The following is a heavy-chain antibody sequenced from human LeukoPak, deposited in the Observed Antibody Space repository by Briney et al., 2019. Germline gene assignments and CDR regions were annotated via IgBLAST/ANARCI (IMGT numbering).Heavy chain of an antibody. CDR3: ARSNVVGATTFDY. D-gene: IGHD1-26*01. CDR2: IYYSGST. J-gene: IGHJ4*02. Sequence: SETLSLTCTVSGGSISSSSYYWGRIRQPPGKGLERIGSIYYSGSTYYNPSLKSRVTISVNTSKNQFSLKLSSVTAADTAVYYCARSNVVGATTFDYWGQGTLVTVSS. V-gene: IGHV4-39*01. CDR1: GGSISSSSYY.